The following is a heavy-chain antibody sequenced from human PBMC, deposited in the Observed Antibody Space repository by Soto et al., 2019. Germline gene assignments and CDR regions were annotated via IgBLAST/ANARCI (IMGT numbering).Heavy chain of an antibody. D-gene: IGHD2-15*01. J-gene: IGHJ6*03. CDR1: GFTFSNAW. V-gene: IGHV3-15*01. CDR3: TTDCSGGSCYSMRYYYYYMDV. CDR2: TKSKTDGGTT. Sequence: EVQLVESGGGLVKPGGSLRLSCAASGFTFSNAWMSWVRQAPGKGLEWVGRTKSKTDGGTTDYAAPVKGRFTISRDDSKNTLYLQMNSLKTEDTAVYYCTTDCSGGSCYSMRYYYYYMDVWGKGTTVTVSS.